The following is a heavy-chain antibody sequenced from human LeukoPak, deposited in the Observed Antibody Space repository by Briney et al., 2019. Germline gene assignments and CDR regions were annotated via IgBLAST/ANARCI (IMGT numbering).Heavy chain of an antibody. D-gene: IGHD1-26*01. J-gene: IGHJ4*02. V-gene: IGHV4-59*01. Sequence: PAETLSLTCSVSGVSFSDYHWLWVRQPPAKGLEWVGYFSYSGSTRYNPCLKSCVTMSVDTSNNQFSLRLISVAAADTAVYYCARMDSGTSYYFDFWGQGTLVTVSS. CDR2: FSYSGST. CDR1: GVSFSDYH. CDR3: ARMDSGTSYYFDF.